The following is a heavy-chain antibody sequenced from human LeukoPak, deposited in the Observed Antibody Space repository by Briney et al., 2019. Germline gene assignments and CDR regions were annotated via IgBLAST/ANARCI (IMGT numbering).Heavy chain of an antibody. CDR1: GGSFSGYY. Sequence: SETLSLTCAVYGGSFSGYYWSWIRQPPGKGLEWIGEINHSGSTNHNPSLKSRVTILVDTSRNQFSLRLSSVTAADTAVYYCTRHKNFYGSGSYSDAFDIWGQGTMVTVSS. J-gene: IGHJ3*02. D-gene: IGHD3-10*01. CDR3: TRHKNFYGSGSYSDAFDI. CDR2: INHSGST. V-gene: IGHV4-34*01.